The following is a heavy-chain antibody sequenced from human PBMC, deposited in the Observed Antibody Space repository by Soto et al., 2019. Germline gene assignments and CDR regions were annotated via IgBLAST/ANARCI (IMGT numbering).Heavy chain of an antibody. J-gene: IGHJ4*02. CDR1: GYTFTSYY. V-gene: IGHV1-46*01. CDR2: INPSGGST. D-gene: IGHD2-15*01. Sequence: QVQLVQSGAEVKKPGASVKVSCKASGYTFTSYYMHWVRQAPGKGLEWMGIINPSGGSTSYAQKFRGRVTMTGETSTSTVYMELSSLRSEDTALYSCSRGGSWGAFDYWGQGTLVTVSS. CDR3: SRGGSWGAFDY.